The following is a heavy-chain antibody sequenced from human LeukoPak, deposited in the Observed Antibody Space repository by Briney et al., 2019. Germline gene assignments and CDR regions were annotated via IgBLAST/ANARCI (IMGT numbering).Heavy chain of an antibody. CDR3: ARGSPYAWELQQS. CDR2: IHHSGST. CDR1: GYSISSGYF. V-gene: IGHV4-38-2*02. Sequence: SETLSLTCTVSGYSISSGYFWGWIRQPPGKGLEWIGTIHHSGSTYYDPSLKSRVTMSVDTSKSHFSLQLSSVTAADTGVYYCARGSPYAWELQQSWGQGTLVTVSS. J-gene: IGHJ5*02. D-gene: IGHD1-26*01.